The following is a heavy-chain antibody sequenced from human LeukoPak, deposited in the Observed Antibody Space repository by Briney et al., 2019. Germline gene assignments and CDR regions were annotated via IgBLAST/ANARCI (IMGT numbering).Heavy chain of an antibody. CDR3: ARDHRGSTSCYSCSRWFDP. CDR1: GYTFTSYG. D-gene: IGHD2-2*01. Sequence: PRASVKVFCKASGYTFTSYGISWVRQAPGQGLEWMGWISTYNGNTNYAQKLQGRVTMTTDTSTSTAYMELRSLRSDDTAVYYCARDHRGSTSCYSCSRWFDPWGQGTLVTVSS. CDR2: ISTYNGNT. J-gene: IGHJ5*02. V-gene: IGHV1-18*01.